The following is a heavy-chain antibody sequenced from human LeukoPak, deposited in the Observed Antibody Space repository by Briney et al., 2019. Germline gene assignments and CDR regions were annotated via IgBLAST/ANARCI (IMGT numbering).Heavy chain of an antibody. CDR3: ARGYSGSFQWDAFDI. CDR2: INPSGGST. V-gene: IGHV1-46*01. Sequence: GASVKVSCKASGYTFTSYYMDWVRQAPGQGLEWMGIINPSGGSTSYAQKFQRRVTMTRDTSTGTVNMELSSLRSEDTAVYYCARGYSGSFQWDAFDIWGQGTMVTVSS. D-gene: IGHD1-26*01. CDR1: GYTFTSYY. J-gene: IGHJ3*02.